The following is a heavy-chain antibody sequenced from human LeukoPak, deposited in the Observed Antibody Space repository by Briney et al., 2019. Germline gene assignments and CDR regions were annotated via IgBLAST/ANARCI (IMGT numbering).Heavy chain of an antibody. J-gene: IGHJ4*02. Sequence: SVKVSCKASGGTFISYAISWVRQAPGQGLEWMGRIIPIFGTANYAQKFQGRVTITTDESTSTAYMELSSLRSEDTAVYYCAVGGYSYGTTFDYWGQGTLVTVSS. CDR3: AVGGYSYGTTFDY. CDR2: IIPIFGTA. CDR1: GGTFISYA. D-gene: IGHD5-18*01. V-gene: IGHV1-69*05.